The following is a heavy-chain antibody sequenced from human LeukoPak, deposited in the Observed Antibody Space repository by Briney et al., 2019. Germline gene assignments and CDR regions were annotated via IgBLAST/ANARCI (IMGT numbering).Heavy chain of an antibody. CDR2: ISSSGSTI. J-gene: IGHJ3*02. CDR1: GFTFSSYE. CDR3: ARDRGGGSCYGPYDAFDI. D-gene: IGHD2-15*01. V-gene: IGHV3-48*03. Sequence: GGSLRLSCAASGFTFSSYEMNWVRQAPGKGLEWVSYISSSGSTIYYADSVKGRFTISRDNAKNSLYLQMNSLRAEDTAVYYCARDRGGGSCYGPYDAFDIWGQGTMVTVSS.